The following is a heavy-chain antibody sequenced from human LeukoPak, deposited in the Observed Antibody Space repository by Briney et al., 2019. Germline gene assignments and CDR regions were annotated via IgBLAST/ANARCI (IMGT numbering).Heavy chain of an antibody. CDR1: GYSISSGYY. CDR2: IYHSGST. V-gene: IGHV4-38-2*02. Sequence: SETLSLTCAVSGYSISSGYYWGWIRQPPGEGLEWIGSIYHSGSTYYNPSLKSRVTISVDTSKNQFSLKLSSVTAADTAVYYCARDRPPNLLLWFGESSNWFDPWGQGTLVTVSS. J-gene: IGHJ5*02. D-gene: IGHD3-10*01. CDR3: ARDRPPNLLLWFGESSNWFDP.